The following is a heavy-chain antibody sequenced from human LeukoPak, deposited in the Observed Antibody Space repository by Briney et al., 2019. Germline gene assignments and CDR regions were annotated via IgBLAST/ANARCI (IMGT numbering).Heavy chain of an antibody. V-gene: IGHV3-23*01. CDR2: ISDSGGDT. Sequence: GGSLRLSCAASGFTFSSHAMSWVRQAPGKGLEWVSSISDSGGDTFYANSVKGRFAISRDNFKNTLYLQMNSLRAEDTAVYYCTKRGAYGSGRSYFFEFWGQGTPVTVSS. D-gene: IGHD2-15*01. CDR3: TKRGAYGSGRSYFFEF. CDR1: GFTFSSHA. J-gene: IGHJ4*02.